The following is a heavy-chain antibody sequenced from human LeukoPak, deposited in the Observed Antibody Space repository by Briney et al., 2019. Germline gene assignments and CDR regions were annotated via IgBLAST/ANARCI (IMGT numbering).Heavy chain of an antibody. J-gene: IGHJ5*02. CDR2: IYYSGST. V-gene: IGHV4-59*08. Sequence: SETLSLTCTVSGGSISSYYWSWFRQPPGKGLEWIGYIYYSGSTNYNPSLKSRVTISVDTSKNQFSLKLSSVTAADTAVYYCARHNRGWSSGYYEHWFDPWGQGTLVTVSS. CDR1: GGSISSYY. CDR3: ARHNRGWSSGYYEHWFDP. D-gene: IGHD3-22*01.